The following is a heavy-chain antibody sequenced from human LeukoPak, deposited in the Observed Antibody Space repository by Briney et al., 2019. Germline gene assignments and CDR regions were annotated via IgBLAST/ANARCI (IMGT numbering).Heavy chain of an antibody. Sequence: ASVKVSCKASGYTFTGYYMHWVRQAPGQGLEWMGWINPNSGGTNYAQKFQGRVTMTRDTPISTAYMELSRLRSDDTAVYYCAREGDVWGSYPTDWGQGTLVTVSS. V-gene: IGHV1-2*02. CDR2: INPNSGGT. CDR1: GYTFTGYY. J-gene: IGHJ4*02. CDR3: AREGDVWGSYPTD. D-gene: IGHD3-16*02.